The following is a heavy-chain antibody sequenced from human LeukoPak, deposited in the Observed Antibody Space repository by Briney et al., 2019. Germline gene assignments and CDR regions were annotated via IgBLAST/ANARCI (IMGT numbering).Heavy chain of an antibody. CDR3: AREGGRAAPGRFDY. CDR2: IQNDGSDK. Sequence: GGSLTLSCAASGINFRSPGMHWVRQAPGKGLEWVTFIQNDGSDKSYAASVRGRFTISRDNSKNTVYLHMNSLRADDTALYYCAREGGRAAPGRFDYWGQGTLVTVSS. CDR1: GINFRSPG. D-gene: IGHD6-13*01. J-gene: IGHJ4*02. V-gene: IGHV3-30*02.